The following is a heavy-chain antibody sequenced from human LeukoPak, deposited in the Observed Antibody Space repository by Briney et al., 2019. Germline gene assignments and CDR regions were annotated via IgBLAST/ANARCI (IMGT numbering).Heavy chain of an antibody. CDR2: ISAYNGNT. Sequence: ASVKVSCKASGYTFTSYGISWVRRAPGQGLEWMGWISAYNGNTNYAQKLQGRVTMTTDTSTSTAYMELRSLRSDDTAVYYCARVRYCSSTSCYMRGPYDAFDIWGQGTMVTVSS. D-gene: IGHD2-2*02. CDR3: ARVRYCSSTSCYMRGPYDAFDI. CDR1: GYTFTSYG. V-gene: IGHV1-18*01. J-gene: IGHJ3*02.